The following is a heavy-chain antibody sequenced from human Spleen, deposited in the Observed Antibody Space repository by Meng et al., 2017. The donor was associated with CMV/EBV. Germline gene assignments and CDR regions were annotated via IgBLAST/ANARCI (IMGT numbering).Heavy chain of an antibody. J-gene: IGHJ4*02. Sequence: ASVKVSCKASGYTFTDHYFHWVRQAPGQGLEWMGWICPNSGGTHYAQKFQGRLTVTTDTSISTGYMELSSLGSDDTAVYYCAGLEDNNNFWSGYYVRYWGQGTLVTVSS. CDR3: AGLEDNNNFWSGYYVRY. CDR2: ICPNSGGT. V-gene: IGHV1-2*02. CDR1: GYTFTDHY. D-gene: IGHD3-3*01.